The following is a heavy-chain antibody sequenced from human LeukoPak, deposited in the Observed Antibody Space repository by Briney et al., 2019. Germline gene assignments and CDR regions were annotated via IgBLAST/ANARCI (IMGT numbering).Heavy chain of an antibody. J-gene: IGHJ4*02. CDR1: GGSISSGGYY. V-gene: IGHV4-31*03. CDR2: IYYSGST. CDR3: AREVPIVRGFRWDY. Sequence: SETLSLTCTVSGGSISSGGYYWSWIRQHPGKGLEWIGYIYYSGSTYYNPSLKSRVTISIDTSKNQFSLKLRSVTAADTAVYYCAREVPIVRGFRWDYWGQGTLVTVSS. D-gene: IGHD3-10*01.